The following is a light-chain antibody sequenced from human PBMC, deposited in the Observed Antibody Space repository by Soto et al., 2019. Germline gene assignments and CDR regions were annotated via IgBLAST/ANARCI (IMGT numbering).Light chain of an antibody. CDR2: SNY. CDR1: SSNIGSKT. J-gene: IGLJ1*01. V-gene: IGLV1-44*01. Sequence: VLTQPPSASGTPGQRVTISCSGSSSNIGSKTVNWYQQLPGTAPKLLIYSNYQRPSGVPDRFSGSKSGTSASLAISGLQSEDEADYYCAAWDDSLNGYVFGTGTKVTVL. CDR3: AAWDDSLNGYV.